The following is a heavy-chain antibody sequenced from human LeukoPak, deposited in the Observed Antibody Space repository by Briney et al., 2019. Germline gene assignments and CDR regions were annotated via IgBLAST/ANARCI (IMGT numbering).Heavy chain of an antibody. Sequence: PSPTLSLTCTVSGGSISSGSYYWSWIRQPAGKGLEWIGRIYTSGSTNYNPSLKSRVSISVDTSKNQFSLKLSSVTAADTAVYYCARFLYGGNRFDYWGQGTLVTVSS. CDR2: IYTSGST. CDR3: ARFLYGGNRFDY. J-gene: IGHJ4*02. D-gene: IGHD4-23*01. V-gene: IGHV4-61*02. CDR1: GGSISSGSYY.